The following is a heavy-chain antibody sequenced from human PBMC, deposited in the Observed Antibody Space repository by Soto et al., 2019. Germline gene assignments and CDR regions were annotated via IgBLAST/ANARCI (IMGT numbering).Heavy chain of an antibody. D-gene: IGHD5-18*01. CDR3: AADRGYSYGYRYYYGMDV. CDR2: IVVGSGNT. CDR1: GFTFTSSA. Sequence: SVKVSCKASGFTFTSSAVQWVRQARGQRLEWIGWIVVGSGNTNYAQKFQERVTITRDMSTSTAYMELSSLRSEDTAVYYCAADRGYSYGYRYYYGMDVWGQGTTVTVSS. V-gene: IGHV1-58*01. J-gene: IGHJ6*02.